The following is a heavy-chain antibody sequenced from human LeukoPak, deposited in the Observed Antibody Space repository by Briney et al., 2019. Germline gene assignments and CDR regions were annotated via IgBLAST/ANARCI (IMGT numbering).Heavy chain of an antibody. D-gene: IGHD5-12*01. CDR3: ARALSSGYDFSYFDY. CDR1: GGSINNDDYS. V-gene: IGHV4-30-2*01. J-gene: IGHJ4*02. Sequence: SETLSLTCAVSGGSINNDDYSGSWIRQPPGKGLEWIGYIYHTGSTYYNPSLKSRVTMSVDRSKNQFSLNLSSVTAADTAVYYCARALSSGYDFSYFDYWGQGTLVTVSS. CDR2: IYHTGST.